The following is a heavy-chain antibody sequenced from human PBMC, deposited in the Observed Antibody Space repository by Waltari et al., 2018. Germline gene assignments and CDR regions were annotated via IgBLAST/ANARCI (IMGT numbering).Heavy chain of an antibody. J-gene: IGHJ5*02. CDR3: ARDIAVAGSAFDP. Sequence: QVQLQESGPGLVKPSETLSLTCTVSGYSISSGYYWGWIRQPPGKGLEWIGSIYHSGSTYYNPALKSRVTISVDTSKNQFSLKLSSVTAADTAGYYCARDIAVAGSAFDPWGQGTLVTVSS. V-gene: IGHV4-38-2*02. CDR2: IYHSGST. D-gene: IGHD6-19*01. CDR1: GYSISSGYY.